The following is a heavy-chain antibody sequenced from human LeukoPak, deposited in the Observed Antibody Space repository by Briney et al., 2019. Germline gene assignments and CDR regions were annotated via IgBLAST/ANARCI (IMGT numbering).Heavy chain of an antibody. Sequence: GGSLRLSCAASGFTFSSYWMHWVRQAPGKGLVWVSRINSDGSSTSYADSVKGRFTISRDNSENTLYLQMNSLRAEDTAVYYCARGPKGKDGIDYWGQGTLVTVSS. J-gene: IGHJ4*02. CDR2: INSDGSST. V-gene: IGHV3-74*01. D-gene: IGHD3-10*01. CDR3: ARGPKGKDGIDY. CDR1: GFTFSSYW.